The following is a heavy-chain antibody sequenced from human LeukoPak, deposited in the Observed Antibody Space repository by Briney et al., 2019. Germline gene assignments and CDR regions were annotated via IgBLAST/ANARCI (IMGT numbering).Heavy chain of an antibody. J-gene: IGHJ3*02. CDR3: AKHPAFDI. CDR2: INSDGTGT. V-gene: IGHV3-74*03. Sequence: PGGSLRLSCAASGFTFSSYWMHWVRQAPGKRPVWVSRINSDGTGTMYADSVKGRFTISRDNAKNTLYLQMNSLRAEDTAVYYCAKHPAFDIWGQGTMVTVSS. CDR1: GFTFSSYW.